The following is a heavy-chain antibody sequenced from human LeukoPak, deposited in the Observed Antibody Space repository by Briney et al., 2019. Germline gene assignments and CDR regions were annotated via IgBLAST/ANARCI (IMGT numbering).Heavy chain of an antibody. CDR2: ISYDGSNK. CDR1: GYTFSSYG. Sequence: GGSLRLSCAASGYTFSSYGMHWVRQAPGKGLEWVAVISYDGSNKYYADSVKGRFTISRDNSKNTLYLQMNSLRAEDTAVYYCAKEFKAPADYWGQGTLVTVSS. J-gene: IGHJ4*02. V-gene: IGHV3-30*18. CDR3: AKEFKAPADY. D-gene: IGHD2-2*01.